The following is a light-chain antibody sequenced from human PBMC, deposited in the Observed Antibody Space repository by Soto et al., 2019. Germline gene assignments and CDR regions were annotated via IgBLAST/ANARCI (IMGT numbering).Light chain of an antibody. J-gene: IGKJ4*01. CDR3: QQYNNWPLT. CDR2: GIS. CDR1: QSVNSN. Sequence: EMVMTQSPAILSVSPGESATLSCRASQSVNSNYLAWYQQHPGQPPRLLIYGISTRATGIPARFSGSGSGTEFTLTISSLQSEDFGVYYCQQYNNWPLTFGGGTKVDIK. V-gene: IGKV3-15*01.